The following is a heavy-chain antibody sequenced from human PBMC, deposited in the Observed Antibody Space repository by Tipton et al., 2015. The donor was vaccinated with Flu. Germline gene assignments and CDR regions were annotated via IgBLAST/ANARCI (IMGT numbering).Heavy chain of an antibody. V-gene: IGHV4-61*02. CDR1: GGSISSGSYY. CDR2: IYTSGST. D-gene: IGHD5-12*01. CDR3: ARGGATGEDYFDY. J-gene: IGHJ4*02. Sequence: LRLSCTVSGGSISSGSYYWSWIRQPAGKGLEWIGRIYTSGSTNYNPSLKSRVTISVDTSKNQFSLKLSSVTAADTAVYYCARGGATGEDYFDYWGQGTLVTVSS.